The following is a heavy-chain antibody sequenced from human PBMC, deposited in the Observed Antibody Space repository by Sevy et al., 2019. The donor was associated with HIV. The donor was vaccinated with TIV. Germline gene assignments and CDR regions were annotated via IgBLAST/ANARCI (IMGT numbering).Heavy chain of an antibody. CDR3: AKDLLGRGITMVQGVIINPRIYYYYGIDV. Sequence: GGSLRLSCAASGFTFSSYGMHWVRQAPGKGLEWVAVISYDGSNKYYADSVKGRFTISRDNSKNTLYLQMNSLRAEDTAVYYCAKDLLGRGITMVQGVIINPRIYYYYGIDVWGQGTTVTVSS. CDR2: ISYDGSNK. V-gene: IGHV3-30*18. D-gene: IGHD3-10*01. J-gene: IGHJ6*02. CDR1: GFTFSSYG.